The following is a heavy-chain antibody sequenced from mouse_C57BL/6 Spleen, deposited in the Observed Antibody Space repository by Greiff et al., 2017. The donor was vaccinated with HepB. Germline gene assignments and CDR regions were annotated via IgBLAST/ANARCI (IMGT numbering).Heavy chain of an antibody. CDR2: INPNNGGT. D-gene: IGHD3-2*02. Sequence: EVQLQQSGPELVKPGASVKISCKASGYTFTDYYMNWVKQSHGKSLEWIGDINPNNGGTSYNQKFKGKATLTVDKSSSTAYMELRSLTSEDSAVYYCARGQLRLDYWGQGTTLTGSS. CDR1: GYTFTDYY. CDR3: ARGQLRLDY. V-gene: IGHV1-26*01. J-gene: IGHJ2*01.